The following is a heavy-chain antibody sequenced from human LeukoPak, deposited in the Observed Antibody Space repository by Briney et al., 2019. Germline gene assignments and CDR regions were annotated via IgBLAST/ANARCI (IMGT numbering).Heavy chain of an antibody. Sequence: GGSLRLSCAASGLTTADYGMSWVRQAPGKGLEGVSGIDWSGEATQYADSVEGRFTISRDNAANALYLQMNSLTAEDTALYYCARDLSATWYSLGYWGRGTLVTVSS. CDR1: GLTTADYG. J-gene: IGHJ4*02. V-gene: IGHV3-20*04. D-gene: IGHD2-21*02. CDR3: ARDLSATWYSLGY. CDR2: IDWSGEAT.